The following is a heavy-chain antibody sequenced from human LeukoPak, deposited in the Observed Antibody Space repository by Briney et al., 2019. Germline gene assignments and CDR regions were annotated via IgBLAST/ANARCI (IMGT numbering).Heavy chain of an antibody. V-gene: IGHV3-11*01. CDR2: ISNSGSSI. D-gene: IGHD1-26*01. Sequence: GGSLRLSCAASGFIFSDYYMSWIRQAPGEGVEGVSYISNSGSSIYYADSVKGRFTISRDSAKSSLYLQMNSLRAEDTAVYYCARDGILGATSGDYWGQGTLVTVSS. CDR3: ARDGILGATSGDY. J-gene: IGHJ4*02. CDR1: GFIFSDYY.